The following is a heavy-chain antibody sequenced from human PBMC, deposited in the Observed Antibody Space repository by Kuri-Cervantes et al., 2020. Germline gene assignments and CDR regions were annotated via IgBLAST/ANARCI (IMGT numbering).Heavy chain of an antibody. V-gene: IGHV3-11*06. D-gene: IGHD1-26*01. Sequence: GESLKISCAASGFTFSDYYMSWIRQAPGKGLEWVSSISSSSSYIYYADSVKGRFTISRDNAKNSLYLQMNSLRAEDTAVYYCARERVGDTDYFDYWGQGTLVTVSS. CDR1: GFTFSDYY. CDR2: ISSSSSYI. CDR3: ARERVGDTDYFDY. J-gene: IGHJ4*02.